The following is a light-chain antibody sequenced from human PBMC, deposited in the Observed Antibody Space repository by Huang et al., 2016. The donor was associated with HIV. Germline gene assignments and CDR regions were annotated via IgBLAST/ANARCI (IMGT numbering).Light chain of an antibody. CDR3: QQSVKTPRT. V-gene: IGKV1-39*01. CDR1: QNMNKY. Sequence: DIQITQSPSSLSASVVDRVTITCRASQNMNKYLNWYQQQPGKAPKLLISGASTLQSEVPSSFSGRGSGTDFTLTISSLQPEDSAVYFCQQSVKTPRTFGQGTKLEI. CDR2: GAS. J-gene: IGKJ2*01.